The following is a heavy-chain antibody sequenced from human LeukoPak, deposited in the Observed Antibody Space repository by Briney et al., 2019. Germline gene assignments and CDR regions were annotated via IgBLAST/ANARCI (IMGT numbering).Heavy chain of an antibody. V-gene: IGHV3-30*04. J-gene: IGHJ4*02. CDR3: ARESRYYFDY. Sequence: SGGSQRLFCAASRFTFTTYPMHCVPQAPGKGLEWVAVISYDGNNKYYADSVKCRFTISRDNSKHTLYLQMNSLRAEDTAVYYCARESRYYFDYWGQGALVTVSS. CDR1: RFTFTTYP. D-gene: IGHD6-13*01. CDR2: ISYDGNNK.